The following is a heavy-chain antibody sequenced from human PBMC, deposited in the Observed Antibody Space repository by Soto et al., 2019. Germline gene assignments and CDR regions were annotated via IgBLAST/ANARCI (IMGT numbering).Heavy chain of an antibody. V-gene: IGHV3-7*03. CDR1: DFTFRNSW. J-gene: IGHJ4*02. CDR3: FGGNGGPQ. Sequence: GGSLRLSCASSDFTFRNSWINWVRQAPGKGLEWVANIKPDGTATNYVDSVKGRFTISRDNVRNSVSLQMNSLRVEDTAVYFCFGGNGGPQWGQGTLVTVS. CDR2: IKPDGTAT. D-gene: IGHD3-16*01.